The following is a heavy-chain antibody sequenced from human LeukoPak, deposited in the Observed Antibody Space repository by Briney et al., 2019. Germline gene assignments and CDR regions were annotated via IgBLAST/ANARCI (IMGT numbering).Heavy chain of an antibody. V-gene: IGHV1-46*03. Sequence: ASAKVSCKASGYTFTGYYMHWVRQAPGQGLEWMGIINPSGGSTSYPQKFQGRVTMTRDTSTSTVYMELSSLRSEDTAVYYCACVVRGAFDIWGQGTLVTVSS. CDR2: INPSGGST. D-gene: IGHD2-21*01. CDR3: ACVVRGAFDI. J-gene: IGHJ3*02. CDR1: GYTFTGYY.